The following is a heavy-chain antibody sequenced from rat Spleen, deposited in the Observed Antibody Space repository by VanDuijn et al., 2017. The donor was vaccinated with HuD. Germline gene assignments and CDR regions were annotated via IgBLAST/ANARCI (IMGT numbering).Heavy chain of an antibody. CDR1: GFSFSKYH. V-gene: IGHV5-20*01. CDR2: INYDGSSI. Sequence: EVQLVESGGGLVQPGRSLKLSCAASGFSFSKYHMAWVRQAPKKGLEWVASINYDGSSIYYRDSVKGRFTVSRDNAKSSLYLQMDSLRSEDSATYYCTRDRILRSTGFAYWGQGTLVTVSS. J-gene: IGHJ3*01. CDR3: TRDRILRSTGFAY. D-gene: IGHD1-6*01.